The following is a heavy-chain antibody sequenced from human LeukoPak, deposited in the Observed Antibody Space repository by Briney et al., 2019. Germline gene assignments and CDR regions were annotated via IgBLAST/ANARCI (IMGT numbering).Heavy chain of an antibody. CDR2: INPNSGGT. J-gene: IGHJ3*02. CDR3: ARVAKLKTSVAAMAFDI. CDR1: GYTFTGYY. D-gene: IGHD6-25*01. V-gene: IGHV1-2*02. Sequence: ASVKVSCKASGYTFTGYYMHWVRQAPGQGLEWMGWINPNSGGTNYAQKFQGRVTMTRDTSISTAYMELSRLRSDDTAVYYCARVAKLKTSVAAMAFDIWGQGTMVTVSS.